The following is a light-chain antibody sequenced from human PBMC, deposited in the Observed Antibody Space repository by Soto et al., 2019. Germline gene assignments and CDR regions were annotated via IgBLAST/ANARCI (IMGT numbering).Light chain of an antibody. CDR1: QSVSSS. V-gene: IGKV3-11*01. J-gene: IGKJ3*01. CDR2: DAS. Sequence: EIVLTQSPDTLSLSPGERATLSCRASQSVSSSLAWYQQIPGQAPRLLIYDASNRATGIPARFSGSGSGTGVSLTISSLEPEDFAVYYCQQRSNWPPEVTFGPGTKVDIK. CDR3: QQRSNWPPEVT.